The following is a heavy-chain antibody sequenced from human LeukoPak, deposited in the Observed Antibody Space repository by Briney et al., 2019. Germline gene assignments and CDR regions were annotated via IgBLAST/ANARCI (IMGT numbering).Heavy chain of an antibody. CDR3: ARGRFYYYGSGSYPNYYYYGMDV. J-gene: IGHJ6*04. D-gene: IGHD3-10*01. V-gene: IGHV4-34*01. CDR1: GGSFSGYY. Sequence: MTSGTLSLTCAVYGGSFSGYYWSWIRQPPGKGLEWIGEINHSGSTNYNPSLKSRVTISVDTSKNQFSLKLSSVTAADTAVYYCARGRFYYYGSGSYPNYYYYGMDVWGKGTTVTVSS. CDR2: INHSGST.